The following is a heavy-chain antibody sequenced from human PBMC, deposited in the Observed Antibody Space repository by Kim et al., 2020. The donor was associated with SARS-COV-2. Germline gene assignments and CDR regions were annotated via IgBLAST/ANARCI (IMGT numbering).Heavy chain of an antibody. V-gene: IGHV3-21*01. CDR3: ARDSLAAADFDY. Sequence: YYADSVKGRFTISRDNAKNSLYLQMNSLRAEDTAVYYCARDSLAAADFDYWGQGTLVTVSS. J-gene: IGHJ4*02. D-gene: IGHD6-13*01.